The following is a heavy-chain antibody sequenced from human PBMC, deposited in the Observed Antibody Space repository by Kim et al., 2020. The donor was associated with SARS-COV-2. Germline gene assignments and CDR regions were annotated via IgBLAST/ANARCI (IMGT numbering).Heavy chain of an antibody. CDR2: IYYSGST. D-gene: IGHD3-10*01. V-gene: IGHV4-39*01. Sequence: SETLSLTCTVSGGSISSSSYYWGWIRQPPGKGLEWIGSIYYSGSTYYNPSLKSRVTISVDTSKNQFSLKLSSVTAADTAVYYCARHGPMVRGESVFYYMDVWGKGTTVTVSS. CDR1: GGSISSSSYY. CDR3: ARHGPMVRGESVFYYMDV. J-gene: IGHJ6*03.